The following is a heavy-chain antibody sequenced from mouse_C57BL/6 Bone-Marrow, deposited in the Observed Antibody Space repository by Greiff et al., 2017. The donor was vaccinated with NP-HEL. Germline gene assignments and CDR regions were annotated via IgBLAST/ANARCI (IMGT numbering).Heavy chain of an antibody. CDR3: ARRLTGRYFDY. J-gene: IGHJ2*01. Sequence: QVQLQQPGAELVKPGASVKLSCKASGYTFTSYWMQWVKQRPGQGLEWIGEIDPSDSYTNYNQKFKGKATLTVDTSSSTAYMQLSSLTSEDSAVYYCARRLTGRYFDYWGQGTTLTVSS. D-gene: IGHD4-1*01. CDR2: IDPSDSYT. CDR1: GYTFTSYW. V-gene: IGHV1-50*01.